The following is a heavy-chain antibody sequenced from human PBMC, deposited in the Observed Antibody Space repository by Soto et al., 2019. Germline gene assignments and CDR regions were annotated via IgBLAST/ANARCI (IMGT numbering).Heavy chain of an antibody. Sequence: QVQLQESGPGLVKPSQTLSLTCTVSGGSISSGGYYWSWIRQHPGKGLEWIGYIYYSGSTYYNPSIKSRVTISVDTSKNRFSRKLSPVTAADTAVYYGARERATVTTFEAFDIWGQGTMVTVSS. CDR1: GGSISSGGYY. V-gene: IGHV4-31*03. CDR2: IYYSGST. CDR3: ARERATVTTFEAFDI. J-gene: IGHJ3*02. D-gene: IGHD4-17*01.